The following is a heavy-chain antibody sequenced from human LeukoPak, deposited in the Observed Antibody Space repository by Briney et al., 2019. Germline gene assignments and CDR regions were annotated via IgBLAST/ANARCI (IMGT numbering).Heavy chain of an antibody. CDR3: ARAVTFYYDTGGYY. J-gene: IGHJ4*02. CDR1: GFTFSSYW. D-gene: IGHD3-22*01. CDR2: IKQDGNEK. Sequence: GGPLRLSCAASGFTFSSYWMSWVRQAPGKGLEWVANIKQDGNEKYYVDSVKGRFTISRDNAKKSLYLQMNSLRAEDTAVYYCARAVTFYYDTGGYYWGQGTLVTVSS. V-gene: IGHV3-7*01.